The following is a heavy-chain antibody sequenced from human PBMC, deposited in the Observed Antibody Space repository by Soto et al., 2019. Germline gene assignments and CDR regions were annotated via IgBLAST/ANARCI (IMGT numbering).Heavy chain of an antibody. V-gene: IGHV4-31*03. CDR3: AREGSSTANWIDP. Sequence: SETLSLTCTVSGDAIYIGGYYWTWIRQHPGKGLEWIGYIYHTGKTYYNPSLESRVTMSVDTSKNQFSLKLASVTAADTAVYYCAREGSSTANWIDPWGQGTLVTVSS. J-gene: IGHJ5*02. CDR1: GDAIYIGGYY. D-gene: IGHD2-2*01. CDR2: IYHTGKT.